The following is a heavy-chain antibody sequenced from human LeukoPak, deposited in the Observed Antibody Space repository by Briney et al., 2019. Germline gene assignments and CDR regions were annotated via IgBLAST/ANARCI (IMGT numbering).Heavy chain of an antibody. CDR2: ISYDGSNK. D-gene: IGHD5-12*01. CDR3: ARAPLYSGYVDY. V-gene: IGHV3-30*04. J-gene: IGHJ4*02. Sequence: GGSLRLSCAASGFTFSSYEMNWVRQAPGKGLEWVAVISYDGSNKYYADSVKGRFTISRDNSKNTLYLQMNSLRAEDTAVYYCARAPLYSGYVDYWGQGTLVTVSS. CDR1: GFTFSSYE.